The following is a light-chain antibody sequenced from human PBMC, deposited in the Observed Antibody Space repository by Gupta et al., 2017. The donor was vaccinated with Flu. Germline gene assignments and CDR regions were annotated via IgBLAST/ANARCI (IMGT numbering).Light chain of an antibody. CDR3: QQYNNRPPWT. V-gene: IGKV3-15*01. Sequence: EIVLTQSPVTLSLYPGERATLSCRASQSVSNNLAWYQHKPGLAPRLLIYGPSTRATGIPARFSGSGSGTEFTLTISSLQSEDFAVYYCQQYNNRPPWTFGQGTKVEIK. CDR1: QSVSNN. J-gene: IGKJ1*01. CDR2: GPS.